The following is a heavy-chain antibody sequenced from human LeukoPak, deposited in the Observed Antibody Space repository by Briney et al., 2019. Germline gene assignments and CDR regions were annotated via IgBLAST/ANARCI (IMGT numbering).Heavy chain of an antibody. CDR2: ISAYNGNT. J-gene: IGHJ5*02. D-gene: IGHD6-13*01. CDR1: GYTFTSYG. CDR3: ARDVAFYGSSWHNWFDP. Sequence: GASVKVSCKASGYTFTSYGISWVRQAPGQGLEWMGWISAYNGNTNYAQKLQGRVTMTTDTSTNIAYMELRSLGSDDTAVYYCARDVAFYGSSWHNWFDPWGQGTLVTVSS. V-gene: IGHV1-18*01.